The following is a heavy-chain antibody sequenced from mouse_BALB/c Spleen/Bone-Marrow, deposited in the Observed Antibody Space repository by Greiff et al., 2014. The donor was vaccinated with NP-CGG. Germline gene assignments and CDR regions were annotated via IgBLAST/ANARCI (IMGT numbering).Heavy chain of an antibody. J-gene: IGHJ2*01. CDR2: MRGGGIT. CDR1: GFSFTDYG. Sequence: QVQLQQSGPGLVAPSPCLSITCTVSGFSFTDYGVSWVRQPPGKGLEWLGVMRGGGITDYKSPVKSRLSISKDNSKSQIFVKMYSLQTDDTAMYYCAKLNWDEGDYWGQGTTLTVSS. CDR3: AKLNWDEGDY. D-gene: IGHD4-1*01. V-gene: IGHV2-6-5*01.